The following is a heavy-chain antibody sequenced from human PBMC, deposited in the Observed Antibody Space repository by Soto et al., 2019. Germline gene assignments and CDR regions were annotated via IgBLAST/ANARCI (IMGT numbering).Heavy chain of an antibody. Sequence: EVQLLESGGGLVQPGGSLRLSCAASGFTFSSYAMSWVRQAPGKGLEWVSAISGSGGSTYYADSVKGRFTISRDNSKNTLYLQMNSLRAEDTVVYYCAKDRDIVVVVAAHDYYFDYWGQGTLVTVSS. D-gene: IGHD2-15*01. J-gene: IGHJ4*02. CDR2: ISGSGGST. CDR3: AKDRDIVVVVAAHDYYFDY. V-gene: IGHV3-23*01. CDR1: GFTFSSYA.